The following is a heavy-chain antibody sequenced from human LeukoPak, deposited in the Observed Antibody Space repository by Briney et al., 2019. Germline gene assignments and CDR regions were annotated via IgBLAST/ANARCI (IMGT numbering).Heavy chain of an antibody. CDR3: ASRWYYYDSSGYSLGDY. J-gene: IGHJ4*02. D-gene: IGHD3-22*01. Sequence: GASVKVSCKASGYTFTSYGISWVRQAPGQGLEWMGWISAYNGNTNYAQKLQGRVTMTTDTSTSTAYMELRSLRSDDTAVYYCASRWYYYDSSGYSLGDYWGQGTLVTVSS. V-gene: IGHV1-18*01. CDR1: GYTFTSYG. CDR2: ISAYNGNT.